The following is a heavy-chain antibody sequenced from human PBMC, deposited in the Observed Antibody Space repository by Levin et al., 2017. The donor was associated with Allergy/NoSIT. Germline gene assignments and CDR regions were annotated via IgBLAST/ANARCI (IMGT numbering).Heavy chain of an antibody. Sequence: GGSLRLSCAASGFTFSSYAMHWVRQAPGKGLEWVAVISYDGSNKYYADSVKGRFTISRDNPKNTLYLQMNSLRAEDTAVYYCASDQMELLLWSQPRRIGAFDIWGQGTVVTVSS. CDR2: ISYDGSNK. V-gene: IGHV3-30*04. D-gene: IGHD3-10*01. CDR3: ASDQMELLLWSQPRRIGAFDI. CDR1: GFTFSSYA. J-gene: IGHJ3*02.